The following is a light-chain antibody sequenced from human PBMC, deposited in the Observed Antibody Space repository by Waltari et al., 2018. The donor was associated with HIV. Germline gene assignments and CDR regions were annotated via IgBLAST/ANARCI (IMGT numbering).Light chain of an antibody. V-gene: IGKV1-39*01. CDR2: AAS. CDR3: QQSYSTPWP. CDR1: QTISSY. J-gene: IGKJ1*01. Sequence: DIQMTQSPSSRSASVGDRVTITCRASQTISSYLNWYQQKPENAPKLLIYAASSLQSGVPSRFSGSGSCTDFTLTISSLQPEDFATYYCQQSYSTPWPFGQWTKVEIK.